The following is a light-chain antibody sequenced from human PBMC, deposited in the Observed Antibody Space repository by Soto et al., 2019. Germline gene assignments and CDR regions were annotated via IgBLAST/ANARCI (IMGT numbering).Light chain of an antibody. CDR3: SSYTSSSTSYV. Sequence: QSALTHPASVSGSPGQSITISCTGTSSDVGGYNYVSWYQQHPGKAPKLMIYDVSNRPSGVSNRFSGSKSGNTASLTISGLQAEDEADYYCSSYTSSSTSYVFGTGSKSPS. CDR1: SSDVGGYNY. CDR2: DVS. J-gene: IGLJ1*01. V-gene: IGLV2-14*01.